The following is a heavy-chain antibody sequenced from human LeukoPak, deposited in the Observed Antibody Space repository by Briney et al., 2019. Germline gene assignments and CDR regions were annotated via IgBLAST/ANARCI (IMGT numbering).Heavy chain of an antibody. CDR3: ASDSEQQVDAPDV. CDR2: TYSDGST. CDR1: GFTVSSNF. V-gene: IGHV3-66*01. D-gene: IGHD6-13*01. J-gene: IGHJ6*02. Sequence: GGSLRLSCAASGFTVSSNFWTWVRRAPGKGLERVSITYSDGSTYYADSVKGRFTISIDSSNNTVYLQMNSLRAEDTALYYCASDSEQQVDAPDVWGQGTTVTVSS.